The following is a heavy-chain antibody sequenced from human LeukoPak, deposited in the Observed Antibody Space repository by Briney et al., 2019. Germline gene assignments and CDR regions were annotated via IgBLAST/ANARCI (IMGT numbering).Heavy chain of an antibody. CDR3: ARGTGGASTNFDY. D-gene: IGHD1-14*01. V-gene: IGHV4-59*08. Sequence: SETLSLTCTVSGGSISSYYWSWIRQPPGKGLEWSGYIYYSGSTYYNPSLKSRVTISLDTSKNQFSLNLSSVTAADTAVYYCARGTGGASTNFDYWGQGTLVTVSS. J-gene: IGHJ4*02. CDR1: GGSISSYY. CDR2: IYYSGST.